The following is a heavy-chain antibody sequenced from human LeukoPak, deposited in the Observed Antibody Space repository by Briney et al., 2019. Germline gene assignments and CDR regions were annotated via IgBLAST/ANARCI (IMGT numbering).Heavy chain of an antibody. Sequence: GGSLRLSCAASGFTFSSYAMSWVRQAPGRGLEWVSAISGSGGSTYHADSVKGRFTISRDSSRNTLSLQMSSLRVEDTAVYYCARMSLEFNWFNPRGQGTLVTVSS. D-gene: IGHD5/OR15-5a*01. CDR1: GFTFSSYA. CDR2: ISGSGGST. CDR3: ARMSLEFNWFNP. V-gene: IGHV3-23*01. J-gene: IGHJ5*02.